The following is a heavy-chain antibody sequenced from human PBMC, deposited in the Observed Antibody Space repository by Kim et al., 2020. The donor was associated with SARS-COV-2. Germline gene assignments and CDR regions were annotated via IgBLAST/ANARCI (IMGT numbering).Heavy chain of an antibody. V-gene: IGHV6-1*01. CDR3: ARTHPYSSGWPHSGAFDI. D-gene: IGHD6-19*01. CDR1: GDSVSSNSAA. CDR2: TYYRSKWYN. J-gene: IGHJ3*02. Sequence: SQTLSLTCAISGDSVSSNSAAWNWIRQSPSRGLEWLGRTYYRSKWYNDYAVSVKSRITINPDTSKNQFSLQLNSVTPEDTAVYYCARTHPYSSGWPHSGAFDIWGQGTMVTVSS.